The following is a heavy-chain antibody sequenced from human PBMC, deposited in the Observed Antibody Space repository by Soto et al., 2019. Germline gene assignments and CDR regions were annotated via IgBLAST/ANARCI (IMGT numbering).Heavy chain of an antibody. D-gene: IGHD3-3*01. J-gene: IGHJ4*02. Sequence: EVQLLESGGRLVQPGGSLRLSCAASGFTFSSYAMSWVRQAPGKGLEWVSAISGSGGSTYYADSVKGRFTISRDNSKNTLYLQMNSLRAEDTAVYYCAKAGEIFGVVTPFDYWGQGTLVTVSS. CDR1: GFTFSSYA. V-gene: IGHV3-23*01. CDR3: AKAGEIFGVVTPFDY. CDR2: ISGSGGST.